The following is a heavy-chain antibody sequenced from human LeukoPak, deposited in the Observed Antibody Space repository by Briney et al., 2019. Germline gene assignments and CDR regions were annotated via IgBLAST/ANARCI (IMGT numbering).Heavy chain of an antibody. CDR1: GGSISSSSYY. Sequence: PSETLSLTCTVSGGSISSSSYYWGWIRQPPGKGLEWIGSIYYSGSTYYNPSLKSRVTISVDTSKNQFSLKLSAVTAADTAVYFCASVRTGFGESSKYYSYYYMDVWGNGTTVTISS. J-gene: IGHJ6*03. V-gene: IGHV4-39*01. D-gene: IGHD3-10*01. CDR3: ASVRTGFGESSKYYSYYYMDV. CDR2: IYYSGST.